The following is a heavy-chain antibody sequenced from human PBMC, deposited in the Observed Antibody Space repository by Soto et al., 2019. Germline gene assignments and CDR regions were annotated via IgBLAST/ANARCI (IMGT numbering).Heavy chain of an antibody. CDR1: GFTFSSYG. V-gene: IGHV3-30*03. D-gene: IGHD3-10*02. Sequence: QVQLVESGGGVVQPGRSLRLSCAASGFTFSSYGMHWVRQAPGKGLEWVAVISYDGSNKYYADSVKCRFTISRDNSKNTLYLQMNSLRAEDTDVYYCQVCSLPMSSPSSPPRRVLGMDVWGLGTTVTVSS. CDR2: ISYDGSNK. J-gene: IGHJ6*02. CDR3: QVCSLPMSSPSSPPRRVLGMDV.